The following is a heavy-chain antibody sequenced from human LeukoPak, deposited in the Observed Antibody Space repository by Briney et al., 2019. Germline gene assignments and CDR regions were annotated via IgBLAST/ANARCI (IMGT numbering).Heavy chain of an antibody. CDR1: GFTFSSYE. CDR2: ISSSDSTI. J-gene: IGHJ3*02. Sequence: GGSLRLSCAASGFTFSSYEMNWVRQAPGKGLEWVSYISSSDSTIYYADSVKGRFTISRDNAKNSLYLQMNSLRAEDTAVYYCARDYSQDAFDIWGQGTMVTVSS. D-gene: IGHD4-11*01. CDR3: ARDYSQDAFDI. V-gene: IGHV3-48*03.